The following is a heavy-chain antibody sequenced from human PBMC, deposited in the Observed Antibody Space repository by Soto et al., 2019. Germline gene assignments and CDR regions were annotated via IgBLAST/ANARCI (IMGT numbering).Heavy chain of an antibody. J-gene: IGHJ4*02. V-gene: IGHV3-48*03. Sequence: GGSLRLSCAGSGFPFSTYEMNWVRQAPGKGLEWVAYISSGGSTIHYADSVRGRFTVSRDNARNSLYLQMNTLSVEDTALYYCARDRAAGGYWGQGTLVTVSS. CDR1: GFPFSTYE. CDR2: ISSGGSTI. CDR3: ARDRAAGGY. D-gene: IGHD6-13*01.